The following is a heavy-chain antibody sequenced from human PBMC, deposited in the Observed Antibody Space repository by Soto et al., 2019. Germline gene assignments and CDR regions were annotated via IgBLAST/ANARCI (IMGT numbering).Heavy chain of an antibody. D-gene: IGHD3-22*01. CDR2: IYYSGST. J-gene: IGHJ4*02. Sequence: SESLSPTYNNSGFAIMSVGYNVTWIRQHPGKGLEWIGYIYYSGSTYYNPSLKSRVTISVDTSKNQFSLKLSSVTAADTAVYYCARDTYYYDSSGALGYWGQG. CDR3: ARDTYYYDSSGALGY. CDR1: GFAIMSVGYN. V-gene: IGHV4-31*03.